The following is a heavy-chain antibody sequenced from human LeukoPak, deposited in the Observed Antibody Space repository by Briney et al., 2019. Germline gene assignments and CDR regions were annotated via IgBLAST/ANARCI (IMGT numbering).Heavy chain of an antibody. J-gene: IGHJ4*02. D-gene: IGHD3-22*01. CDR1: GFTFSSYA. CDR3: AKGHLTYYDSCALGG. V-gene: IGHV3-23*01. Sequence: GESLRLSCVASGFTFSSYAMSWVRQAPGKGLEWVSAISGNGGSTYSADSVKGRFTISRDNSKNTLYLQMNSLRAEDTAAYFCAKGHLTYYDSCALGGWGQGTLVTVSS. CDR2: ISGNGGST.